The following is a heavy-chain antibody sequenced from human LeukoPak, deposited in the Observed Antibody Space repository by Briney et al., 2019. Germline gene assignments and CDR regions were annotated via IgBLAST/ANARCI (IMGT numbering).Heavy chain of an antibody. D-gene: IGHD3-3*01. CDR3: AVAINTMFGVEYYFDY. J-gene: IGHJ4*02. CDR1: GGSISSSSYY. V-gene: IGHV4-39*07. Sequence: SETLSLTCTVSGGSISSSSYYWGWIRQPPGKGLEWIGSIYYSGSTYYNPSLKSRVTISVDTSKNQFSLKLSSVTATDTAVYYCAVAINTMFGVEYYFDYWGQGTLVTVSS. CDR2: IYYSGST.